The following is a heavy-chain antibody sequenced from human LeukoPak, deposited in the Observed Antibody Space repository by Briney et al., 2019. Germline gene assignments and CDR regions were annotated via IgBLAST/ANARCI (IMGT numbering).Heavy chain of an antibody. D-gene: IGHD3-22*01. CDR3: ARRTWESGYHDY. V-gene: IGHV4-34*01. Sequence: SSETLSLTCAVYGGSFSGYYWSWIRQPPGKGLEWIGEINHSGSTNYNPSLKSRVTISVDTSKNQFSLKLSSVTAADTAVYYCARRTWESGYHDYWGQGTLVTVSS. CDR2: INHSGST. CDR1: GGSFSGYY. J-gene: IGHJ4*02.